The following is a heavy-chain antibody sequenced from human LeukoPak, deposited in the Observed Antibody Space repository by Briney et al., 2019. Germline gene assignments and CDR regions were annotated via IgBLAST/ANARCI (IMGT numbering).Heavy chain of an antibody. D-gene: IGHD6-19*01. CDR2: YYSGST. Sequence: YYSGSTNYHPSLKSRVTISVDTSKNQFSLKLSSVTAADTAVYYCARDSPGGSSGWYCLDYWGQGTLVTVSS. J-gene: IGHJ4*02. V-gene: IGHV4-59*01. CDR3: ARDSPGGSSGWYCLDY.